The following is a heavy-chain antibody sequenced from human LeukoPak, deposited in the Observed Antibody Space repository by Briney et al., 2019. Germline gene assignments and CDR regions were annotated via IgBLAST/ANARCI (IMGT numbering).Heavy chain of an antibody. D-gene: IGHD3-10*01. CDR2: ISDDGERK. CDR1: GFTFSNYY. Sequence: GGSLRLSCVASGFTFSNYYMHWVRQAPGKGLEWVAIISDDGERKFYADSVRGRITISRDNSKNTLYVQMNSLRAEDTAVYYCAKGHYYGSGSLDYWGQGTLVTVSS. CDR3: AKGHYYGSGSLDY. V-gene: IGHV3-30*18. J-gene: IGHJ4*02.